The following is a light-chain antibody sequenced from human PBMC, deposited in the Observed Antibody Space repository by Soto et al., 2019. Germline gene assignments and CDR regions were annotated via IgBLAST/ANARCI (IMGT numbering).Light chain of an antibody. J-gene: IGKJ2*01. CDR2: DAS. V-gene: IGKV1-5*01. CDR3: QHYKSFPYT. Sequence: DIQMTQTPSTLSASVGDRVTITCRSTEYIGYFLAWYQRAPGKAPRLLISDASKLQSGVPSRFSGSGARTEFTLTITSLQADDFATYYWQHYKSFPYTFGPGTKLDI. CDR1: EYIGYF.